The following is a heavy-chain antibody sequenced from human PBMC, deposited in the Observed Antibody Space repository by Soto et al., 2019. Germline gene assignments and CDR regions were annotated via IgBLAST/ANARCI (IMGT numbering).Heavy chain of an antibody. D-gene: IGHD2-15*01. CDR3: ARVRGRLLRFDP. CDR1: GGSIRSSNFY. J-gene: IGHJ5*02. CDR2: FHYTGSA. Sequence: SETLSLTCTVSGGSIRSSNFYWGWIRQPPGKGLEWIGSFHYTGSAYYNPSLKSRVTISVDTSKNQFSLKLSSVTAADTAVYYCARVRGRLLRFDPWGQGTLVTVSS. V-gene: IGHV4-39*07.